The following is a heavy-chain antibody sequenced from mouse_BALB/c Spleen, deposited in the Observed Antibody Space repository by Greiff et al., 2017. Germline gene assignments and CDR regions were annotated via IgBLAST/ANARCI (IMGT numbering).Heavy chain of an antibody. V-gene: IGHV1S81*02. J-gene: IGHJ4*01. CDR1: GYTFTSYY. CDR3: TRSKDRNYYRDYAMDY. D-gene: IGHD1-1*01. Sequence: QVQLQQSGAELVKPGASVKLSCKASGYTFTSYYMYWVKQRPGQGLEWIGEINPSNGGTNFNEKFKSKATLTVDKSSSTAYMQLSSLTSEDSAVYYGTRSKDRNYYRDYAMDYWGQGTSVTVSS. CDR2: INPSNGGT.